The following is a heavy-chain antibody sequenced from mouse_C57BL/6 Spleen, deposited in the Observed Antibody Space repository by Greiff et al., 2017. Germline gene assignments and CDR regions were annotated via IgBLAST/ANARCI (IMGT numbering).Heavy chain of an antibody. V-gene: IGHV1-9*01. CDR2: ILPGSGST. CDR3: ANGYERGLVAY. D-gene: IGHD2-2*01. Sequence: VQLVESGAELMRPGASVKLSCKATGYTFTGYWIEWVKQRPGHGLELIGEILPGSGSTNYNEKFKGKATFTADTSSNTAYMQISSLTTEDSAIYYCANGYERGLVAYWGQGTLVTVSA. CDR1: GYTFTGYW. J-gene: IGHJ3*01.